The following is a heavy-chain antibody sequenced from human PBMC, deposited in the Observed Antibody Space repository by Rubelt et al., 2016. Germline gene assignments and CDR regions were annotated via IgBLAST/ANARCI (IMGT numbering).Heavy chain of an antibody. CDR2: INGDESDI. CDR1: GFSFSNTW. J-gene: IGHJ4*02. CDR3: VNWGHSLVAPEAFDY. D-gene: IGHD2-15*01. Sequence: EVQLVESGGGLVKPGGSLRLSCAASGFSFSNTWMSWVRQAPGKGLVWVARINGDESDISYADSVKGRFTVSRDNARKTLYLQMNSLRAEDTAVYYCVNWGHSLVAPEAFDYWGPGTLVTVSP. V-gene: IGHV3-74*02.